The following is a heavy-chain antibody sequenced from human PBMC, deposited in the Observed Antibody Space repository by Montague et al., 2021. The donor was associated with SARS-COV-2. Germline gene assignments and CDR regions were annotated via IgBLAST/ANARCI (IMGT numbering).Heavy chain of an antibody. CDR2: IYYSGST. D-gene: IGHD5-12*01. CDR1: GGSISSSSYY. CDR3: ARGAGRGSGYGKYYYYYGMDV. V-gene: IGHV4-61*05. Sequence: SETLSLTCTVSGGSISSSSYYWGWIRQPPGKGLEWIGYIYYSGSTNYNPSLKSRVTISVDTSKNQFSLKLSSVTAADTAVYYCARGAGRGSGYGKYYYYYGMDVWGQGTTVTVSS. J-gene: IGHJ6*02.